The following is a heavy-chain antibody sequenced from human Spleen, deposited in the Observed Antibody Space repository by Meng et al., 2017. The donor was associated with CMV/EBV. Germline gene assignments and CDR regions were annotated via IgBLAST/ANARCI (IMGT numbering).Heavy chain of an antibody. CDR3: ARGHHVTGVYYSLTV. CDR2: VYWNGDNI. D-gene: IGHD5/OR15-5a*01. V-gene: IGHV3-9*01. J-gene: IGHJ6*02. CDR1: GFTFEDYA. Sequence: SLKISCVASGFTFEDYAMHWIRQGPGKGLEWVSGVYWNGDNISYADSVQGRFTISKDNTKKSLYLQMNSLRSEDTALYFCARGHHVTGVYYSLTVWGQGTTVTVSS.